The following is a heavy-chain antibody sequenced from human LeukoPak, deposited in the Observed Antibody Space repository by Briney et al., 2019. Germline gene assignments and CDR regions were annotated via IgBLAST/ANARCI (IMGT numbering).Heavy chain of an antibody. CDR1: GGSISSYY. V-gene: IGHV4-4*07. CDR2: IYTSGST. J-gene: IGHJ4*02. Sequence: PSETLSLTCTVSGGSISSYYWSWIRQPAGKGLEWIGRIYTSGSTNYNPSLKSRVTISVDKSKNQFSLKLSSVTAADTAVYYCARAIAAAGLYYFDYWGQGTGVTVSS. CDR3: ARAIAAAGLYYFDY. D-gene: IGHD6-13*01.